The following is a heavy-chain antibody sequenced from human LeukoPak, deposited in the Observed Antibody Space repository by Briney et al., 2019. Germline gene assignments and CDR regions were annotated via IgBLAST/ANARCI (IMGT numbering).Heavy chain of an antibody. Sequence: GRSLRLSCAASGFTFEDHVMHWVRQAPGKGLEWVSSISWSGDRMGYADAVKGRFTISRDNAKNSLFLQMNSLRVEDTALYYCAKDLGGSATTVWGQGTLVTVSS. CDR1: GFTFEDHV. CDR2: ISWSGDRM. V-gene: IGHV3-9*01. D-gene: IGHD2-2*01. CDR3: AKDLGGSATTV. J-gene: IGHJ4*02.